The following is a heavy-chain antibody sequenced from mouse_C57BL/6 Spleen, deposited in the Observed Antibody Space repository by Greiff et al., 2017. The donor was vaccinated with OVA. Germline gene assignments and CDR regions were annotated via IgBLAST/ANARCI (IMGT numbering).Heavy chain of an antibody. D-gene: IGHD1-1*01. Sequence: QVQLQQSGAELVRPGSSVKLSCKASGYTFTSYWMHWVKQRPIQGLEWIGNIDPSDSATHYNQKFKDKATLTVDKSSSTAYMQLSSLTSEDSAVYYCASLDYYGSSGGSYWGQGTLVTVSA. CDR1: GYTFTSYW. CDR2: IDPSDSAT. J-gene: IGHJ3*01. CDR3: ASLDYYGSSGGSY. V-gene: IGHV1-52*01.